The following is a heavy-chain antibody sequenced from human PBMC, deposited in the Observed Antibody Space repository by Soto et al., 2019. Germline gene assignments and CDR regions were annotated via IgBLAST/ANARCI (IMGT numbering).Heavy chain of an antibody. J-gene: IGHJ1*01. V-gene: IGHV3-48*02. CDR3: ARDSSDYYDSSGPPEGPEYFQH. D-gene: IGHD3-22*01. CDR1: GLTFSSSR. Sequence: RGSRRPSCAASGLTFSSSRMTLGRPAPGKGLEWVPYIGSSSSTIHYADSVKGRFTISRDNSKNSRYLQINSLRDEDTAVYYCARDSSDYYDSSGPPEGPEYFQHWGQGTLVTVSS. CDR2: IGSSSSTI.